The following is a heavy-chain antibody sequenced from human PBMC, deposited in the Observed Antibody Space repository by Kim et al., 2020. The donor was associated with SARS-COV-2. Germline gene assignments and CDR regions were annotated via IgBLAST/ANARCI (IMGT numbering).Heavy chain of an antibody. CDR3: ARHDQYCSSTSCYWGNWLDP. Sequence: SETLSLTCTVSGGSISSSSYYWGWHRQHQGKGREGVVSNYYSSSTYYNPSRKSRVTIYVDTSKNQFSLKLSSVTAADTAVYYCARHDQYCSSTSCYWGNWLDPWGEGGLATVS. D-gene: IGHD2-2*01. V-gene: IGHV4-39*01. CDR2: NYYSSST. J-gene: IGHJ5*02. CDR1: GGSISSSSYY.